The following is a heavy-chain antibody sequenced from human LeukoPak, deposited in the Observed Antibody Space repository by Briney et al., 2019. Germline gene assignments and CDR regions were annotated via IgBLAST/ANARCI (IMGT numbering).Heavy chain of an antibody. Sequence: SETLSLICAVYGGPFSGYYWSWIRQPPGKGLEWIGEINHSGSTNYNPSFKSRVTISVDTSRNQFSLKLSSVTAADTAVYYCARGEFGYYYDSSAYTAFDYWGQGTLVTVSS. J-gene: IGHJ4*02. CDR2: INHSGST. D-gene: IGHD3-22*01. CDR3: ARGEFGYYYDSSAYTAFDY. CDR1: GGPFSGYY. V-gene: IGHV4-34*01.